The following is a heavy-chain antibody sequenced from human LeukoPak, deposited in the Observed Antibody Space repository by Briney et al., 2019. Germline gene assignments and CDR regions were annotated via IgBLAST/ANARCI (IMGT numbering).Heavy chain of an antibody. V-gene: IGHV5-51*01. CDR2: IYAGDSDT. D-gene: IGHD6-13*01. J-gene: IGHJ4*02. CDR1: GYSFTNYW. CDR3: GRLAGGYSSSWLDY. Sequence: GESLRISCMGSGYSFTNYWIGWVRQMPGKGLEWMGIIYAGDSDTRYSPSFQGQVTISADKSISTAYLQWSSLKASDTAMYYCGRLAGGYSSSWLDYWGQGTLVTVSS.